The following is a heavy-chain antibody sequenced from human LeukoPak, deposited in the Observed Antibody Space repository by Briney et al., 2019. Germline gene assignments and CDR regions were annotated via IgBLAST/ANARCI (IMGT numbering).Heavy chain of an antibody. J-gene: IGHJ4*02. Sequence: ASVTVSFKASGYTFTGYYMHWVRQAPGQGSEWMGWINPNSGGTNYAQKFQGRVTMTRDTSINTAYMELSRLRSDDTAVYYCASGLIYSTSSEMDYWGQGTLVTVSS. V-gene: IGHV1-2*02. D-gene: IGHD6-6*01. CDR3: ASGLIYSTSSEMDY. CDR1: GYTFTGYY. CDR2: INPNSGGT.